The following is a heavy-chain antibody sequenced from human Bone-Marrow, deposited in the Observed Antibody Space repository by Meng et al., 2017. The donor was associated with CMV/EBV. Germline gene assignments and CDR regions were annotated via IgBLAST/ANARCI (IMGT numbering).Heavy chain of an antibody. Sequence: GESLKISCAASGFTFSSYEMNWVRQAPGKGLEWVSYISSSGSTIYYADSVKGRFTISRDNAKNSLYLQMNSLRAEDTAVYYCARDAEGYSSGLYWNPYYYGMDVWGQGNTVNV. CDR1: GFTFSSYE. D-gene: IGHD6-19*01. CDR2: ISSSGSTI. CDR3: ARDAEGYSSGLYWNPYYYGMDV. J-gene: IGHJ6*02. V-gene: IGHV3-48*03.